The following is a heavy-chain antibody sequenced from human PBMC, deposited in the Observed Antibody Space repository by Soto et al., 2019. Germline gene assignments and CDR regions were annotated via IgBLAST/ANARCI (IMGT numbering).Heavy chain of an antibody. Sequence: GGSMQLSCSTAGFTVSIYPMNWVRQAPGKGLEWVSGISAGGDSTYYADSVKGRFTIFRDNSKNSVYLQMNSLRAEDTAVYYCARRVWGQGTLVTVSS. CDR2: ISAGGDST. CDR1: GFTVSIYP. CDR3: ARRV. V-gene: IGHV3-23*01. J-gene: IGHJ4*02.